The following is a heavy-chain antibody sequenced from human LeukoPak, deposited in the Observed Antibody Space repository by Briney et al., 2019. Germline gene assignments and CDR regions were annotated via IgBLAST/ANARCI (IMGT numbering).Heavy chain of an antibody. V-gene: IGHV1-18*01. D-gene: IGHD3-10*01. CDR3: ARDLEVRGVIIPFDP. Sequence: APVKVSCKASGYIFTNYGITWVRQAPGQGLEWMGWISAYNGNTNYAQKLQGRVTMTTDTSTSTAYMELRSLRSDDTAVYYCARDLEVRGVIIPFDPWGQGTLVTVSS. J-gene: IGHJ5*02. CDR2: ISAYNGNT. CDR1: GYIFTNYG.